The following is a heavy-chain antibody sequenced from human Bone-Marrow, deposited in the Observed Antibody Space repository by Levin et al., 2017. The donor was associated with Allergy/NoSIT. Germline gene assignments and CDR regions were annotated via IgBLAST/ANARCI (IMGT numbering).Heavy chain of an antibody. V-gene: IGHV3-74*01. J-gene: IGHJ4*02. CDR3: ARVLAYSIDSSGSASWKYFDS. Sequence: GGSLRLSCAASGFTFSGYWMHWVRQVPGKGLVWVSRISRDGSSISYADSVKGRFTISRDNAKNMLFLQMDSLRAEDTAVYYCARVLAYSIDSSGSASWKYFDSWGRGTLVTVSS. D-gene: IGHD3-22*01. CDR1: GFTFSGYW. CDR2: ISRDGSSI.